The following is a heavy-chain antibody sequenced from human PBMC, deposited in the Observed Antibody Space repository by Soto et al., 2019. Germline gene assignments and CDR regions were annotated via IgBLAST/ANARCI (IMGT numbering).Heavy chain of an antibody. CDR1: GLTFSSYG. J-gene: IGHJ4*02. D-gene: IGHD5-18*01. CDR2: IWYDGSKK. Sequence: GGSLRLSCASSGLTFSSYGMHWVRQAPGKGLEWVAVIWYDGSKKYYADSVKGRFTISRDNSKNTVYLQMNSVGAEDTAVYYCVRSKGGYSYGTPFDYWGQGTLVTVSS. V-gene: IGHV3-33*01. CDR3: VRSKGGYSYGTPFDY.